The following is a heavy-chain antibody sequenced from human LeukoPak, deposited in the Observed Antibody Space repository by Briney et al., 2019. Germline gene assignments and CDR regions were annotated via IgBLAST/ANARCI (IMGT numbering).Heavy chain of an antibody. D-gene: IGHD3-22*01. V-gene: IGHV1-18*01. J-gene: IGHJ4*02. CDR1: GYTFTSYG. CDR3: ARDLYYDSAVGY. CDR2: ISAYNGNT. Sequence: ASVKVSCKASGYTFTSYGISWVRQAPGQGLERMGWISAYNGNTNYAQKLQGRVTMTTDASTSTAYMELRSLRSDDTAVYYCARDLYYDSAVGYWGQGTLVTVSS.